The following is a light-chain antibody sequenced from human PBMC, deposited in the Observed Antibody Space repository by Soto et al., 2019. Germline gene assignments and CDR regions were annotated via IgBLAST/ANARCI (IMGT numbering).Light chain of an antibody. J-gene: IGKJ4*02. V-gene: IGKV3-15*01. Sequence: EILMTQSPATLSVSPGETATLSCRASQSVSGNLAWYQQRPGQAPRLLIYGTSTTATDIPSRFSGSGSGTEFTLTSRRLQSEDFAFSYCPQYHNWPLTFGGGPTVEI. CDR3: PQYHNWPLT. CDR1: QSVSGN. CDR2: GTS.